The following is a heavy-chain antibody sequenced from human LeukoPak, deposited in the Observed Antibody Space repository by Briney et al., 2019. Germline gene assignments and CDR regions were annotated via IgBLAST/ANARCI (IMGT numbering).Heavy chain of an antibody. CDR1: GITFNTYS. CDR2: ISSGSSTI. CDR3: LSGNYYFDY. V-gene: IGHV3-48*02. J-gene: IGHJ4*02. Sequence: GGSLRLSCAASGITFNTYSMSWVRQAPGKGLEWVSYISSGSSTIYYADSVKGRFTISRDNAKNSLYLQMNSLRDEDTAVYYCLSGNYYFDYWGQGTLVTVSS. D-gene: IGHD1-26*01.